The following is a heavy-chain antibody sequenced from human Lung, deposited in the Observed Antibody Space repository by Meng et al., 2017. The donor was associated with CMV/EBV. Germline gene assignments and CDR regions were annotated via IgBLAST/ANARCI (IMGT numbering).Heavy chain of an antibody. CDR1: GGSISSAGYY. J-gene: IGHJ4*02. Sequence: SGGSISSAGYYWTWIRQFPGKGLQWIGYIHYSGATYYNSPLQSRVTISVDTSKNHFPLRLTSVTAADTAVYFCARVRTGGTSQVDYWGQGTLVTVSS. CDR3: ARVRTGGTSQVDY. D-gene: IGHD1-14*01. CDR2: IHYSGAT. V-gene: IGHV4-31*02.